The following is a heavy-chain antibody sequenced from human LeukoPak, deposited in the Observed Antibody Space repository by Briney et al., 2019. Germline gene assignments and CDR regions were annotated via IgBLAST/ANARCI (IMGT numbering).Heavy chain of an antibody. D-gene: IGHD3-10*01. CDR3: ARETEYGSGSYYTNWFDP. J-gene: IGHJ5*02. CDR1: GGSISSGGYY. CDR2: IYYSGST. V-gene: IGHV4-31*03. Sequence: SETLSLTCTVSGGSISSGGYYWSWIRQHPGKGLEWIGYIYYSGSTYYNPSLKSRVTISVDTSKNQFSLKLSSVTAADTAVYYCARETEYGSGSYYTNWFDPLGPGNPGHRLL.